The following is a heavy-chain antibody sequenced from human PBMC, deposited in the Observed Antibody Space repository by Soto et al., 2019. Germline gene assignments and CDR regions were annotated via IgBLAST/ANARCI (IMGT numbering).Heavy chain of an antibody. Sequence: QVQLVESGGGVVQPGRSLRLSCAASGFTFSNYAVHWVRQAPGKGLEWVAVISYDGTDKYYADSVKGRFTISRDNSKSTXXLQMNSLRPDDTAVYYCARGGRIGAVAGPNNWFDPWGQGTLVTVSS. V-gene: IGHV3-30*04. D-gene: IGHD6-19*01. J-gene: IGHJ5*02. CDR1: GFTFSNYA. CDR2: ISYDGTDK. CDR3: ARGGRIGAVAGPNNWFDP.